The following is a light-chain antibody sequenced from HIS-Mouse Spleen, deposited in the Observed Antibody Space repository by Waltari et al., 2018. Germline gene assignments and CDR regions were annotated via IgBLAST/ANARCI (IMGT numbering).Light chain of an antibody. Sequence: QSALTQPRSVSGSPGQSVTISCTGTSSDVGGYNYVSWYQQHPGKAPKLMIYDVSKRPSGVPVRFPGSKSGNTASLTISGLQAEDEADYYCCSYAGSYTRVFGGGTKLTVL. CDR3: CSYAGSYTRV. CDR1: SSDVGGYNY. V-gene: IGLV2-11*01. CDR2: DVS. J-gene: IGLJ3*02.